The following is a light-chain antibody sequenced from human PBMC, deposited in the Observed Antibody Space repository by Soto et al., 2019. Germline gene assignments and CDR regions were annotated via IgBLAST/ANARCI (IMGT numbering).Light chain of an antibody. CDR1: QSVSSSY. J-gene: IGKJ5*01. Sequence: EIVLTQPPGTLSLSPGERATLSCRASQSVSSSYLAWYQQKPGQAPRLLIYDASIRATGIPDRFSGSGSGTDFTLTISRLEPEDFAVYYCQRYGNSPITFGQGTRLDMK. CDR2: DAS. CDR3: QRYGNSPIT. V-gene: IGKV3-20*01.